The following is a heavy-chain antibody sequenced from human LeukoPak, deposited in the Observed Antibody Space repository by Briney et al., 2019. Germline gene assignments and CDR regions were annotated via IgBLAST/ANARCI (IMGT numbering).Heavy chain of an antibody. CDR2: INPNSGGT. CDR1: GYTFTGYY. J-gene: IGHJ4*02. CDR3: ARDPGFLEWLNDY. D-gene: IGHD3-3*01. V-gene: IGHV1-2*02. Sequence: ASVKVSCKASGYTFTGYYIHWVRQAPGQGLEWMGWINPNSGGTNYAQKFQGRVTMTRDTSISTAYMELSRLRSDDTAVYYCARDPGFLEWLNDYWGQGTLVTVSS.